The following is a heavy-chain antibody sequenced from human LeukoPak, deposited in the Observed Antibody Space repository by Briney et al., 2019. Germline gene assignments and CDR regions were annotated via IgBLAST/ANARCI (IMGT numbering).Heavy chain of an antibody. D-gene: IGHD3-22*01. Sequence: ASVTVSFKASGYTFTSYGISWVRQAPGQGLEWMGWISAYNGNTNYAQKLQGRVTMTTDTSTSTAYMELRSLRSDDTAVYYCARDLSRYDSSGYYPGYWGQGTLVTVSS. CDR1: GYTFTSYG. CDR3: ARDLSRYDSSGYYPGY. CDR2: ISAYNGNT. J-gene: IGHJ4*02. V-gene: IGHV1-18*01.